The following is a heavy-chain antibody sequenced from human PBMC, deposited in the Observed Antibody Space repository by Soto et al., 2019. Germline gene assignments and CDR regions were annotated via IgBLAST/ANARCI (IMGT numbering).Heavy chain of an antibody. CDR3: SNLDGYNIGK. D-gene: IGHD5-12*01. CDR1: GFTFTCSG. Sequence: GGSRRRSWAASGFTFTCSGMHGVRQASGKGLEWVGRIRDRTNNYATAYAASVKGRFTISRDDSKNTTYLQMNSLKTEDTAVYYRSNLDGYNIGKWGQGTQVTVSS. V-gene: IGHV3-73*01. CDR2: IRDRTNNYAT. J-gene: IGHJ4*02.